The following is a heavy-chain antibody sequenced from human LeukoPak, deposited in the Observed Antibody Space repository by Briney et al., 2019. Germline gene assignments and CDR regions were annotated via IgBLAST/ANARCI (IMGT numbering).Heavy chain of an antibody. CDR2: IDSGGGT. Sequence: GGSLRLSCAASGFTVSSKYMSWVRQAPPKGLQWVSVIDSGGGTYYADSVKGRFTISRDNSKNTLFLQMNSLRAEDTAVYYCARGGDIVGASRSAFDIWGQGTMVTVSS. CDR1: GFTVSSKY. CDR3: ARGGDIVGASRSAFDI. V-gene: IGHV3-53*01. D-gene: IGHD1-26*01. J-gene: IGHJ3*02.